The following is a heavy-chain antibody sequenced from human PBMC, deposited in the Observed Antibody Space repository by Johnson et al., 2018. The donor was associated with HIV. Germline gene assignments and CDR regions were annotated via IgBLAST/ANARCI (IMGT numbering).Heavy chain of an antibody. CDR3: ARGYTWNDVSI. Sequence: QVQLVESGGGVVQPGRSLRLSCAASGFSLSDFGMYWVRQAPGKGLEWVAVISYDGSNQYYADSVKGRFTISRDNFKNTVYLQMNSLRTVDTAVYYGARGYTWNDVSIWGQGTMVTVSS. CDR2: ISYDGSNQ. V-gene: IGHV3-30*03. D-gene: IGHD1-1*01. J-gene: IGHJ3*02. CDR1: GFSLSDFG.